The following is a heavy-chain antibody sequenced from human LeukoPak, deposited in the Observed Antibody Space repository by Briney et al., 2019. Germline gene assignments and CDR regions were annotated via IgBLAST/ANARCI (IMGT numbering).Heavy chain of an antibody. CDR1: GFTFSDHY. CDR2: ISSTSSYT. J-gene: IGHJ6*02. V-gene: IGHV3-11*05. D-gene: IGHD2-15*01. Sequence: MTGGSLRLSCAASGFTFSDHYMTWIRQAPGKGLDCVAYISSTSSYTNYADSVRGRFTISRDNAKNSLYLQMNSLRAEDTAVYYCARAPIVADFGMDVWGQGTMVTVSS. CDR3: ARAPIVADFGMDV.